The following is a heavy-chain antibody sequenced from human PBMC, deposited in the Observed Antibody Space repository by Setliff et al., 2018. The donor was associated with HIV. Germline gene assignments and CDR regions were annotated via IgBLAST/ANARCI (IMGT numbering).Heavy chain of an antibody. CDR2: VSPDGSRN. V-gene: IGHV3-7*03. CDR3: ARVLLRTNAVYGVVSNRFEP. J-gene: IGHJ5*02. D-gene: IGHD2-8*01. Sequence: PGESLKISCAAPGFTFSDFWMHWVRQAPGKGLEWVASVSPDGSRNYCVGSVKGRCTASRDNAKSSLYLQMNSLRAEDTAVYYCARVLLRTNAVYGVVSNRFEPWGQGTLVTVSS. CDR1: GFTFSDFW.